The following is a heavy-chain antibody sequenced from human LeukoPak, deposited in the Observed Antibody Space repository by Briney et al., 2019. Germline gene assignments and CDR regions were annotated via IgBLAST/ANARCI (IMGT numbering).Heavy chain of an antibody. Sequence: ASVKVSCKASGYAFTNYAVSWLRQAPGQTLEWMGWVSAYSGNTNYAQNFHDRVTMTTDTSTTTAYMELRSLTSEDTAVYYCAREGRLMSDTTVHPWGQGTLVTASP. CDR3: AREGRLMSDTTVHP. V-gene: IGHV1-18*01. CDR2: VSAYSGNT. D-gene: IGHD2/OR15-2a*01. J-gene: IGHJ5*02. CDR1: GYAFTNYA.